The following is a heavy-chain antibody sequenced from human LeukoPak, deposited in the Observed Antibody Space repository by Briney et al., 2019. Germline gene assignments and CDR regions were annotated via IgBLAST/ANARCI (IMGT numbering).Heavy chain of an antibody. CDR1: GGSFSGYY. CDR2: INHSGST. V-gene: IGHV4-34*01. CDR3: ARCDDSSGYPHLDY. D-gene: IGHD3-22*01. Sequence: SETLSLTCAVYGGSFSGYYWTWIRQPPGKGLEWIGEINHSGSTNYNPSLKSRVTISVDTSKNQFSLKLIPVTAADTAVYYCARCDDSSGYPHLDYWGQGTLVTVSS. J-gene: IGHJ4*02.